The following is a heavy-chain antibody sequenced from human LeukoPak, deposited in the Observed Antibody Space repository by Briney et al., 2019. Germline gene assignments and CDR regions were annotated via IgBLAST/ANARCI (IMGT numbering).Heavy chain of an antibody. CDR3: AREGSNYNSYYYYMDV. Sequence: PGGSLRLSCAASGFTFSNYWMLWVRQVPGKGLVWVSRINSDETSTSYADSVKGRLFISRDNAKNTVSLQMHSLRVEDTAVYYCAREGSNYNSYYYYMDVWGKGTTVTVSS. CDR2: INSDETST. D-gene: IGHD1-1*01. CDR1: GFTFSNYW. V-gene: IGHV3-74*01. J-gene: IGHJ6*03.